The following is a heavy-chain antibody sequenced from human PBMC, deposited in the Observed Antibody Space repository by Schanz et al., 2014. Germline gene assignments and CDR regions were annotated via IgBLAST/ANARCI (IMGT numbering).Heavy chain of an antibody. V-gene: IGHV3-30*04. J-gene: IGHJ4*02. D-gene: IGHD3-9*01. Sequence: QVQLVESGGGVVQPGRSLRLSCAASGFTFSTCAMHWVRQAPGKGLEWVAVISYEGNDKYYGDFVKGRFTISRDSPKNRLYLQMNSLRPEDSGVYYCARGVARERYSDWLELDYWGQGTLVTVSS. CDR1: GFTFSTCA. CDR2: ISYEGNDK. CDR3: ARGVARERYSDWLELDY.